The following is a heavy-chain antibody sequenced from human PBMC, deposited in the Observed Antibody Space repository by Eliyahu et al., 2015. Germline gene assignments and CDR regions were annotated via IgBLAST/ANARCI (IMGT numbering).Heavy chain of an antibody. V-gene: IGHV4-39*01. CDR3: ASAADTFFDY. CDR2: IYYSGGT. J-gene: IGHJ4*02. Sequence: QLQLQESGPGLVKPSETLSLTCTVXGGSISSSSYYWGWIRQPPGKGLEWIGSIYYSGGTYYNPSLKSRVTISVDTSKNQFSLKLSSVTAADTAVYYCASAADTFFDYWGQGTLVTVSS. CDR1: GGSISSSSYY. D-gene: IGHD2/OR15-2a*01.